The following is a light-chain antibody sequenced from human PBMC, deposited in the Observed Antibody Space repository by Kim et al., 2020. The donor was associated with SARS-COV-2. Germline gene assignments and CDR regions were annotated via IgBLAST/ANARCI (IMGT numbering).Light chain of an antibody. CDR3: QAWDSSTLV. CDR2: QDS. J-gene: IGLJ2*01. Sequence: SYELTQPPSVSVSPGQTASITCSGDKLGDKYACWYQQKPGQSPVLVIYQDSKRPSGIPERFSGSNSGNTATLTISGTQARDEADYYCQAWDSSTLVFG. CDR1: KLGDKY. V-gene: IGLV3-1*01.